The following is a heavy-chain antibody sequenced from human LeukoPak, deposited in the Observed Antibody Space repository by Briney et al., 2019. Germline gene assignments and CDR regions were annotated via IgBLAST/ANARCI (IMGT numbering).Heavy chain of an antibody. Sequence: SETLSLTCAVYGGSFSGYYWSWIRQPPGKGLEWIGEINHSGSTNYNPSLKSRVTISVDTSKNQFSLKLSSVTAADTAVYYCARQKGYSSSWRDNWFDPWGQGTLVTVSS. CDR1: GGSFSGYY. CDR3: ARQKGYSSSWRDNWFDP. V-gene: IGHV4-34*01. D-gene: IGHD6-13*01. J-gene: IGHJ5*02. CDR2: INHSGST.